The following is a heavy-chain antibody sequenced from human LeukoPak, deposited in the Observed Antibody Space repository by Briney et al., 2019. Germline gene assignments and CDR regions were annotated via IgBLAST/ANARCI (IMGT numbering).Heavy chain of an antibody. D-gene: IGHD3-22*01. CDR3: ARDDDRAREIDY. J-gene: IGHJ4*02. Sequence: RASEKVSCKASGYTFTSYYMHWVRQAPGQGLEWMGRIIPILNITHYAQKFQGRVTIAADKSTSTAYMELSSLRSEDTAVYYCARDDDRAREIDYWGQGTLVTVSS. CDR2: IIPILNIT. V-gene: IGHV1-69*04. CDR1: GYTFTSYY.